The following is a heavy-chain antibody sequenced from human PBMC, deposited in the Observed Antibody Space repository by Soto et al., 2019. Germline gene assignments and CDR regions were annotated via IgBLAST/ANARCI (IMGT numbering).Heavy chain of an antibody. V-gene: IGHV4-30-4*01. Sequence: QVQLQESGPGLVKPSQTLSLTCTVSGGSISSGDYYWSWIRQPPGKGPECIGNTYYRGSTYYNPTLKSPFTLSVDASKNTFSLKLSSVTAADTAVYYCASNSYGYTVSDYWGQGTLVTVSS. CDR3: ASNSYGYTVSDY. CDR2: TYYRGST. J-gene: IGHJ4*02. CDR1: GGSISSGDYY. D-gene: IGHD5-18*01.